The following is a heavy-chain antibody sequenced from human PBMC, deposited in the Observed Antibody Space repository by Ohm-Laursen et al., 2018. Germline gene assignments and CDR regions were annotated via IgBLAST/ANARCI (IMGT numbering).Heavy chain of an antibody. CDR3: ARVSKQWELLLDGFDI. CDR1: GFTLSSYD. Sequence: SLRLSCTASGFTLSSYDMNWVRQAPGKGLEWVSYTSSSGSTIYYADSVKGRFTISRDNAKNSLYLQMNSLRAEDTAVYYCARVSKQWELLLDGFDIWGQGTMVTVSS. J-gene: IGHJ3*02. CDR2: TSSSGSTI. V-gene: IGHV3-48*03. D-gene: IGHD1-26*01.